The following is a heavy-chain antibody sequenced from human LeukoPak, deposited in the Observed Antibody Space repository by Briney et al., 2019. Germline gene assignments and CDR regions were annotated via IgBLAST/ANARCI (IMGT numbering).Heavy chain of an antibody. CDR2: INPGDSDT. D-gene: IGHD5-24*01. CDR3: ARQSRDGYLGPSDC. CDR1: GYSFPTYW. V-gene: IGHV5-51*01. Sequence: PGESLKISCKGSGYSFPTYWIGWVRQMPRKGLEWMGIINPGDSDTRYNPSFRGQVTISADKSISTAYLQWSSLKASDTAMYYCARQSRDGYLGPSDCWGQGTLVIVSS. J-gene: IGHJ4*02.